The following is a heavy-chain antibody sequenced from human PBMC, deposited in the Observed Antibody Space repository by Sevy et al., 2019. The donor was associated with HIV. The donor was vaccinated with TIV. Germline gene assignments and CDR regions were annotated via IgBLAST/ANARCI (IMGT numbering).Heavy chain of an antibody. J-gene: IGHJ3*02. V-gene: IGHV1-69*13. CDR3: ARGPHYYDSSGYSFDI. D-gene: IGHD3-22*01. CDR2: MIPIFGTA. CDR1: GGTFSSYA. Sequence: ASVKVSCKASGGTFSSYAISWVRQAPGQGLEWMGGMIPIFGTANYAQKFQGRVTITADESTSTAYMELSSLRSEDTAVYYCARGPHYYDSSGYSFDIWGQGTMVTVSS.